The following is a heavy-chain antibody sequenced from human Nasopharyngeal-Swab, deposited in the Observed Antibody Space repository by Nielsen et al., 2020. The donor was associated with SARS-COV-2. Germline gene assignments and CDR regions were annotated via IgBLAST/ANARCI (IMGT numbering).Heavy chain of an antibody. CDR3: ARGGGDAYNPIDF. CDR1: GFIVSNTY. D-gene: IGHD5-24*01. V-gene: IGHV3-53*01. CDR2: LYSGGNT. J-gene: IGHJ4*02. Sequence: GGSLRLSCAASGFIVSNTYMSWVRQAPGKGLEWVSLLYSGGNTYYTDPVKGRFTVSRDKSKNTLYLQMNSLRADDTAVYFCARGGGDAYNPIDFWGQGTLVTVSS.